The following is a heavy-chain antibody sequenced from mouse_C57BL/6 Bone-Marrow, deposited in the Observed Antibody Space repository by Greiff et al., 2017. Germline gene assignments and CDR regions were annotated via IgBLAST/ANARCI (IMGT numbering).Heavy chain of an antibody. CDR1: GFTFSSYT. V-gene: IGHV5-9*01. CDR2: ISGGGGNT. Sequence: EVKLVESGGGLVKPGGSLKLSCAASGFTFSSYTMSWVRQTPEKRLQWVAAISGGGGNTYYPDSVKGRFTISRDNDKNILYLQMSSLRSEDTPLYYCSRQVTTVLATKYFDVWGTGTTVTVSS. D-gene: IGHD1-1*01. CDR3: SRQVTTVLATKYFDV. J-gene: IGHJ1*03.